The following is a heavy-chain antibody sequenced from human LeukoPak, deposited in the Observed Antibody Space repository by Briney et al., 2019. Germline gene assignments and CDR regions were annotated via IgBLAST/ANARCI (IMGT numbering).Heavy chain of an antibody. Sequence: GGSLRLSCAASGFTFSSYAMHWVRQAPGEGLEWVAVISYDGSNKYYADSVKGRFTISRDNSKNTLYLQMNSLRAEDTAVYYCAREGKDYGGYGRGFDYWGQGTLVTVSS. J-gene: IGHJ4*02. CDR2: ISYDGSNK. CDR3: AREGKDYGGYGRGFDY. CDR1: GFTFSSYA. V-gene: IGHV3-30*04. D-gene: IGHD4-23*01.